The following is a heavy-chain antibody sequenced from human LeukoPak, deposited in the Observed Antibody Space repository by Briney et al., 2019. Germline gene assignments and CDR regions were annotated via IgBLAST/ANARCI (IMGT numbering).Heavy chain of an antibody. CDR2: ITSSGTTK. D-gene: IGHD6-19*01. V-gene: IGHV3-48*03. CDR1: GFTFSSYE. CDR3: ARGLYSSGWTEYFQH. J-gene: IGHJ1*01. Sequence: GGSLRLSCAASGFTFSSYEMNWVRQAPGKGLEWVSYITSSGTTKYYADSVKGRFTISRDNAKSSLYLQMNSLRAEDTAVYYCARGLYSSGWTEYFQHWGQGTLVTVSS.